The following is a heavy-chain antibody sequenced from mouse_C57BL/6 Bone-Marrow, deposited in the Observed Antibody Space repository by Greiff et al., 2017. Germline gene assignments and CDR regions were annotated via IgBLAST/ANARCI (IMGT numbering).Heavy chain of an antibody. V-gene: IGHV14-3*01. CDR2: IDPANGNT. Sequence: VQLPQSVAELVRPGASVKLSCTASGFNIKNTYMHWVKQRPEQGLEWIGRIDPANGNTKYAPKFQGKATITADTSSNTAYLQLRSLTSEDTAIDYCAPLYYYGSRDAMDYWGQGTSVTVSS. D-gene: IGHD1-1*01. J-gene: IGHJ4*01. CDR3: APLYYYGSRDAMDY. CDR1: GFNIKNTY.